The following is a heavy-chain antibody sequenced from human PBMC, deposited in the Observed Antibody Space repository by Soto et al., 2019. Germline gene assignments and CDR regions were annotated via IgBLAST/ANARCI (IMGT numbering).Heavy chain of an antibody. D-gene: IGHD2-8*02. CDR3: VRGIRVASYYYGMDV. CDR1: GYTFSDHY. J-gene: IGHJ6*02. CDR2: ISPNRGRT. Sequence: QVQLVQSGAEVKKPGASVKVSCKTSGYTFSDHYMHWVRQAPGQGLEWMGWISPNRGRTNYAQKFQGRVTMTRDTSVSAVYLELSRLRSDDTALYYCVRGIRVASYYYGMDVWGQGTTVTVSS. V-gene: IGHV1-2*02.